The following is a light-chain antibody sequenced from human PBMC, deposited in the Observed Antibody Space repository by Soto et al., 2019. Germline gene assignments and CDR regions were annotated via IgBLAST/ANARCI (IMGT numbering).Light chain of an antibody. CDR2: DVS. Sequence: QSALTQPASVSGSPGQSITISCTGTSSDVGGYKYVSWYQQHPGKAPKLMIYDVSNRPSGVSNRFSGSKSGNTASLTISGLQAEDEAYYYCSSSTSSSTHVVFGGGTKLTVL. V-gene: IGLV2-14*01. CDR1: SSDVGGYKY. J-gene: IGLJ2*01. CDR3: SSSTSSSTHVV.